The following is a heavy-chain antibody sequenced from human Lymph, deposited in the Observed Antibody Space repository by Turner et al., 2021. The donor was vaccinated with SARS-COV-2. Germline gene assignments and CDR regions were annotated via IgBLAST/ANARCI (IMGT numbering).Heavy chain of an antibody. CDR3: ARGRYSGGGMDV. CDR2: MNPNSGNT. D-gene: IGHD1-26*01. Sequence: QVQLVQPGAEVKKPGASVKVSCKAPGYTFTSYDINWVRQATGQVLEWMGWMNPNSGNTGYAQKFQGRVTMTRNTSIGTAYMELSSLKSEDTAVYYCARGRYSGGGMDVWGQGTTVTVSS. CDR1: GYTFTSYD. J-gene: IGHJ6*02. V-gene: IGHV1-8*02.